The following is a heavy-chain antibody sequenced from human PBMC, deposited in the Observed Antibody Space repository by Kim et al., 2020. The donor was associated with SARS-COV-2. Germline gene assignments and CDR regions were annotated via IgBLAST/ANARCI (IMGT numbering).Heavy chain of an antibody. CDR1: GGSISSGGYY. Sequence: SETLSLTCTVSGGSISSGGYYWSWIRQHPGKGLEWIGYIYYSGSTYYNPSLKSRVTISVDTSKNQFSLKLSSVTAADTAVYYCARDRGYSYALGAFDIWGQGTMVTVSS. CDR2: IYYSGST. CDR3: ARDRGYSYALGAFDI. V-gene: IGHV4-31*03. J-gene: IGHJ3*02. D-gene: IGHD5-18*01.